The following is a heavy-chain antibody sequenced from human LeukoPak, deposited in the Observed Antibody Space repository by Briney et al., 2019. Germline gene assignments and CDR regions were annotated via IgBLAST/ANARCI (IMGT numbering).Heavy chain of an antibody. CDR2: ISAYNGNT. CDR1: GYTFTSYG. V-gene: IGHV1-18*01. D-gene: IGHD6-19*01. CDR3: ARDRDLIAVALTDAFDI. Sequence: EASVKVSCKASGYTFTSYGISWVRQAPGQGLEWMGWISAYNGNTNYAQKLQGRVTMTTDTSTSTAYMELRSLRSDDTAVYYCARDRDLIAVALTDAFDIWGQGTMVTVSS. J-gene: IGHJ3*02.